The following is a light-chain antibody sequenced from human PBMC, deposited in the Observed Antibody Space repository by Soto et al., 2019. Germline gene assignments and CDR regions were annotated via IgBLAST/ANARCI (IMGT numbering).Light chain of an antibody. CDR3: SSYTGTSTFYV. J-gene: IGLJ1*01. CDR1: SSDVGGYNQ. V-gene: IGLV2-14*01. CDR2: EVS. Sequence: QSVLTQPASVSGSPGQSITISCTGTSSDVGGYNQVSWYQQHPGKAPKLIIYEVSSRPTGVSNRFSGSKFGNTASLTISGLEAEDEADYYCSSYTGTSTFYVFGTGTQLTVL.